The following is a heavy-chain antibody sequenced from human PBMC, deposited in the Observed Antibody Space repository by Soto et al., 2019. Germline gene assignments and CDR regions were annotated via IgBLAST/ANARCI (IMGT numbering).Heavy chain of an antibody. CDR2: ISWDGETT. CDR1: GFTFDDHN. CDR3: ASSQGDY. J-gene: IGHJ4*02. V-gene: IGHV3-43*01. Sequence: EVHLVESGGAVVQPGGSLRLSCAASGFTFDDHNMYLVRQTSGRGLEWLSLISWDGETTYYADSVKGRFTISRVNSKNSLYLQMNALTTEDTALYYCASSQGDYWGQGTLVTVAS.